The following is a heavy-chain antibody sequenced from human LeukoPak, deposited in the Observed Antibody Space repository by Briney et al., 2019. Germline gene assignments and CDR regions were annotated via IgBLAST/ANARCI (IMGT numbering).Heavy chain of an antibody. CDR1: GYTFTGYY. V-gene: IGHV1-2*02. D-gene: IGHD6-13*01. Sequence: ASVKVSCKASGYTFTGYYVHWVRQAPGQGLEWMGWINPKSGGTNYAQKFQGRVTMTRDTSISTAYMDLSSLKSDDTAVYYCARPSSSSWYGFDPWGQGTLDTVSS. J-gene: IGHJ5*02. CDR2: INPKSGGT. CDR3: ARPSSSSWYGFDP.